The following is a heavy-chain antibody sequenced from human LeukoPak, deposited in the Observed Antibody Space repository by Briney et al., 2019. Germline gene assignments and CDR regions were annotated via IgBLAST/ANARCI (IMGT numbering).Heavy chain of an antibody. J-gene: IGHJ4*02. D-gene: IGHD7-27*01. V-gene: IGHV1-2*06. CDR3: ASDLPSTSNWDLDY. CDR2: INPNSGGP. CDR1: GYTFIDYF. Sequence: ASVKVSCKASGYTFIDYFLHWVRQAPGQGLEWMGRINPNSGGPEYAENFQGRVTMTRDTSVTTAYMELSGLTSDDTAVYYWASDLPSTSNWDLDYCGQETLVTVSS.